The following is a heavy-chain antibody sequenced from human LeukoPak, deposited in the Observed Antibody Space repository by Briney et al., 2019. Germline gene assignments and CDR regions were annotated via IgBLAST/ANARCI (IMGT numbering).Heavy chain of an antibody. D-gene: IGHD2-2*01. CDR2: ISDSGVDT. CDR1: GFTFSSYA. V-gene: IGHV3-23*01. Sequence: GGSLRLSCAASGFTFSSYAMNWVRQAPGKGLEWVSAISDSGVDTYYADSVKGRFTMSRDNSKSTLYLQMNRLRAEDTAVYYCANGNSNSPKDYWGQGTLVTVAS. CDR3: ANGNSNSPKDY. J-gene: IGHJ4*02.